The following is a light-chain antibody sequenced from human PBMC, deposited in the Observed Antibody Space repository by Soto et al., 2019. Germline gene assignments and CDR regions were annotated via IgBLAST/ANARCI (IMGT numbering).Light chain of an antibody. CDR3: HQYGRSPRT. Sequence: EIVLTQSPGTLSLSPGERATLSCRASQNVSRNFLAWYQQKRGQAPRLLIYDASSRASGIPDRFSGSGSATDFTVTISRLEAEDFAVYYCHQYGRSPRTFGQGTRVEIK. J-gene: IGKJ1*01. CDR2: DAS. V-gene: IGKV3-20*01. CDR1: QNVSRNF.